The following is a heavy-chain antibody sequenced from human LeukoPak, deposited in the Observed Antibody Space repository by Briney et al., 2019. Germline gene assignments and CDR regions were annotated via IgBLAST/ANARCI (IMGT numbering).Heavy chain of an antibody. J-gene: IGHJ4*02. CDR1: GFTFSNDW. CDR3: TTHWGY. D-gene: IGHD7-27*01. V-gene: IGHV3-15*01. CDR2: IKSKTDGGTT. Sequence: GGSLRLSCAASGFTFSNDWMSWVRQAPGKGLEWVCRIKSKTDGGTTDYAAPVKGRFTISRDDSKNTLYLQMNSLKTEDTAVYYCTTHWGYWGQGTLVTVSS.